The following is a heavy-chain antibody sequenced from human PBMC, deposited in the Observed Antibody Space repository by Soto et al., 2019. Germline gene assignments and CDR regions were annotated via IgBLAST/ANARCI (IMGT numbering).Heavy chain of an antibody. Sequence: PXGSLRLSVAAVGLTFTETATNWVRQAPGKGLEWVASISDTGASTCYAESVRGRLSISRNNSKNTLYLQMNSLRGEDTAVYYCAKGRGSGWAWYFDNWGQGTLVTVSS. CDR3: AKGRGSGWAWYFDN. D-gene: IGHD6-19*01. CDR1: GLTFTETA. CDR2: ISDTGAST. V-gene: IGHV3-23*01. J-gene: IGHJ4*02.